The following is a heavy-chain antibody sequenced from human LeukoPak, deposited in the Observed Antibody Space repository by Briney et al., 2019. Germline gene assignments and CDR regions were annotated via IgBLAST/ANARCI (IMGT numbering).Heavy chain of an antibody. Sequence: PGGSLRLSCAASGFTFSSYAMSWVRQAPGKGLEWVSAISGSGGSTYYADSVKGRFTISRDNSKNTLYLQMNSLRAEDTAVYYCAKVVAGYSSSWYDYWGQGTLVTVSS. J-gene: IGHJ4*02. CDR1: GFTFSSYA. V-gene: IGHV3-23*01. D-gene: IGHD6-13*01. CDR2: ISGSGGST. CDR3: AKVVAGYSSSWYDY.